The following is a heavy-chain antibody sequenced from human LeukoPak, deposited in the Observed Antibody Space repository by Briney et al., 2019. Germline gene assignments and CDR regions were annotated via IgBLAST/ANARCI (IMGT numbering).Heavy chain of an antibody. CDR1: DDSIRNNYY. V-gene: IGHV4-38-2*01. Sequence: PSETLSLTCAVSDDSIRNNYYWGWIRQPPGKGLERIGSIYHSGSTYYNPSHKSRVTISADTSKNQFSLKVNSVTAADTAVYYCARRPGVRGYSGLVYFQYWGQGTLVIVSS. CDR3: ARRPGVRGYSGLVYFQY. CDR2: IYHSGST. D-gene: IGHD3-22*01. J-gene: IGHJ1*01.